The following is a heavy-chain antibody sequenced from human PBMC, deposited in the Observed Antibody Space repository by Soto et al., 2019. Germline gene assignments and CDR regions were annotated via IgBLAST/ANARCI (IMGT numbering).Heavy chain of an antibody. CDR2: IYYSGAT. CDR1: GGSISSSDCY. CDR3: ARRPKKDSVDY. J-gene: IGHJ4*02. D-gene: IGHD2-15*01. V-gene: IGHV4-39*01. Sequence: PSETLSLTCTVSGGSISSSDCYWGWIRQPPGKGLEWIGNIYYSGATYYNPSLKSRVTVSVDTSKNQFSLKLSSVTAADTAVYYCARRPKKDSVDYWGQGTLVTVSS.